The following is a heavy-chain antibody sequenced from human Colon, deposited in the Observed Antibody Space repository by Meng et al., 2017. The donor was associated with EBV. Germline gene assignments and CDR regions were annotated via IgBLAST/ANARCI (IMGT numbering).Heavy chain of an antibody. D-gene: IGHD4-17*01. CDR2: IYYSGST. Sequence: VELQASGPGLVQSSQTLARTCTVSGGSISSGDYYWSWIRQPPGKGLEWIGYIYYSGSTYSNASLKSRVTISIDRSKNQFSLKLSSVTAADTAVYYCARDRKHYGERGWFDPWGQGTLVTVSS. J-gene: IGHJ5*02. CDR1: GGSISSGDYY. CDR3: ARDRKHYGERGWFDP. V-gene: IGHV4-30-4*01.